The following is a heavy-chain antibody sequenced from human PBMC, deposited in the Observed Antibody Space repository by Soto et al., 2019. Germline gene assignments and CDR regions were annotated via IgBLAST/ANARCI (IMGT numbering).Heavy chain of an antibody. V-gene: IGHV1-69*13. CDR1: GGTFSSYA. CDR3: ARDNKAITMVRANGDYYYGMDV. Sequence: ASVKVSCKASGGTFSSYAISWVRQAPGQGLEWMGGIIPIFGTANYAQKFQGRVTITADESTSTAYMELSSLRSEDTAVYYCARDNKAITMVRANGDYYYGMDVWGQGTTVTVSS. CDR2: IIPIFGTA. D-gene: IGHD3-10*01. J-gene: IGHJ6*02.